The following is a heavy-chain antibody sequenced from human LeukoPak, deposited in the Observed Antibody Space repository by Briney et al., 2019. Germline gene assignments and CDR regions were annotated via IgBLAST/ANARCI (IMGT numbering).Heavy chain of an antibody. Sequence: GESLMISCKASGYTFTSQCIVWVRQMPGKGLEWMGIIFPGDSDTRYNPSFQGQVTISADKSITTAYLQWSSLKASDTAMYYCARQDRQCLAVWGQATLVTVSS. J-gene: IGHJ4*02. CDR2: IFPGDSDT. CDR1: GYTFTSQC. D-gene: IGHD6-19*01. V-gene: IGHV5-51*01. CDR3: ARQDRQCLAV.